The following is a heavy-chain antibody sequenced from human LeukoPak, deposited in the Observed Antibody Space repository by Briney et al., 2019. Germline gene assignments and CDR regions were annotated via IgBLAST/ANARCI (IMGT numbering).Heavy chain of an antibody. CDR2: IGRYGVTT. CDR1: GFTFRDYW. CDR3: ATLSDRNFYYSYGLDV. V-gene: IGHV3-48*04. J-gene: IGHJ6*02. D-gene: IGHD1-14*01. Sequence: PGGSLRLSCEASGFTFRDYWMTWVRQAPGKGLEWVAYIGRYGVTTYYADSVKGRFTISGDNAKNSLNLQMNSLRAEDTAVYYCATLSDRNFYYSYGLDVWGQGTTVTVS.